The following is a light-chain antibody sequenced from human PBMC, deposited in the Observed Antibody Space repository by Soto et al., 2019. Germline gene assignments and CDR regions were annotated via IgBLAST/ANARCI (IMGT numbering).Light chain of an antibody. CDR2: GAS. J-gene: IGKJ4*01. CDR3: QHYTNWPLT. CDR1: HSVSSR. Sequence: ERVLIPALAVPFEYKGERATLSCRASHSVSSRLAWYQQKPGQAPRLLIYGASTRATGLPARFSGSGSGTEFTLTISSLQSEDFAVYYCQHYTNWPLTFGGGTKVDIK. V-gene: IGKV3-15*01.